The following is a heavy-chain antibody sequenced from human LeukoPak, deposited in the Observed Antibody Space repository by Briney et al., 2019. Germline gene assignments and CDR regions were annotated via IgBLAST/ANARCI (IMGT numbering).Heavy chain of an antibody. Sequence: GASVKVSCKASRYTFTDYYMHWVRQAPGQGLEWMGRINPNSGGTKYAQKFQGRVTMTRDTSISTAYMELNRLTSDDTAVYYCAKCGDFIAASYNWFDPWGPGTLVTVSS. CDR3: AKCGDFIAASYNWFDP. J-gene: IGHJ5*02. CDR2: INPNSGGT. V-gene: IGHV1-2*06. CDR1: RYTFTDYY. D-gene: IGHD6-13*01.